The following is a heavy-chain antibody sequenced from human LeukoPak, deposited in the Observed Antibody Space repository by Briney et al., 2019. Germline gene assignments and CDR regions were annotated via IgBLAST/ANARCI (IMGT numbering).Heavy chain of an antibody. V-gene: IGHV4-61*02. J-gene: IGHJ6*03. CDR1: GGSISSGSYY. CDR2: IYTSGST. D-gene: IGHD5-24*01. Sequence: SETLSLTCTVSGGSISSGSYYWSWIRQPAGKGLEWIGRIYTSGSTNYNPSLKSRVTISVDTSKNQFSLKLSSVTAADTAVYYCARLVDGYNSYYYYYMDVWGKGTTVTVSS. CDR3: ARLVDGYNSYYYYYMDV.